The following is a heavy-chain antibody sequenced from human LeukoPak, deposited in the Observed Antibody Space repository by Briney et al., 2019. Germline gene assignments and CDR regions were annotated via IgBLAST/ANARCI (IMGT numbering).Heavy chain of an antibody. CDR3: ARGGGGGID. Sequence: ASVKVSCATFGYTFTNYGISWVRQAPGQGLEWVGWINTKTRIPTYGQGFTGRFVFSLDTSVSTAYLQINSLRAEDTAVYYCARGGGGGIDWGQGTTVTVSS. V-gene: IGHV7-4-1*02. CDR2: INTKTRIP. CDR1: GYTFTNYG. J-gene: IGHJ6*02. D-gene: IGHD2-21*01.